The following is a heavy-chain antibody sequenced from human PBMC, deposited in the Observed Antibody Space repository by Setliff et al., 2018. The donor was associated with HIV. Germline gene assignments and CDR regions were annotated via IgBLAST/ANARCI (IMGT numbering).Heavy chain of an antibody. CDR2: IIYSATST. CDR3: AKDTVAGESYESSGYPGFDP. CDR1: GFTFSSYA. J-gene: IGHJ5*02. D-gene: IGHD3-22*01. Sequence: GGSLRLSCAASGFTFSSYAMSWVRQAPGKGLEWVSIIYSATSTYYADSVKGRFTISRDNSKNTLNLQMNSLRAEDTAVYYCAKDTVAGESYESSGYPGFDPWGQGTLVTVS. V-gene: IGHV3-23*03.